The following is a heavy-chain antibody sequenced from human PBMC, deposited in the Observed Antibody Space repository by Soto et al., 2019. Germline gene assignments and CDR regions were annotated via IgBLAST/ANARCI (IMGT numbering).Heavy chain of an antibody. CDR2: ISSSGSTI. D-gene: IGHD6-6*01. V-gene: IGHV3-11*01. Sequence: QVQLVESGGGLVKPGGSLRLSCAASGFTFSDYYMSWIRQAPGKGLEWVSYISSSGSTIYYEDSVKGRFTISMYNAKNSLYLQMNSLRAEDTAVYYCARDSYSSSSGKESDYYYMDVWGKGTTVTVSS. J-gene: IGHJ6*03. CDR1: GFTFSDYY. CDR3: ARDSYSSSSGKESDYYYMDV.